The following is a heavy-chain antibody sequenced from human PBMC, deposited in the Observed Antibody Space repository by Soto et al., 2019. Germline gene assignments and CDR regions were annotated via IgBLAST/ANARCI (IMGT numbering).Heavy chain of an antibody. J-gene: IGHJ4*02. D-gene: IGHD3-22*01. Sequence: QVQLQQWGAGLLKPSETLSLTCAVYGGSFSGYYWSWIRQPPGKGLEWIGEINHSGSTNYNPSLKSRVTLSVDTSKNQFSLKLSSVTAADTAVYYCARTGYYYDSSGSFDYWGQGTLVTVSS. CDR1: GGSFSGYY. CDR2: INHSGST. V-gene: IGHV4-34*01. CDR3: ARTGYYYDSSGSFDY.